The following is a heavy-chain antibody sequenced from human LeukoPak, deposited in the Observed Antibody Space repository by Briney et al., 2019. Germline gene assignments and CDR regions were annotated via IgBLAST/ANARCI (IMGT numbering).Heavy chain of an antibody. V-gene: IGHV1-69*05. CDR3: ARARSPSSGYLLRDHNWFDP. Sequence: SVTVSCKVFGYIFTDYYLHWVRQAPGQGPEWMGGIIPIFGTANYAQKFQGRVTITTDESTSTAYMELSSLRSEDTAVYYCARARSPSSGYLLRDHNWFDPWGQGTLVTVSS. CDR1: GYIFTDYY. CDR2: IIPIFGTA. D-gene: IGHD3-22*01. J-gene: IGHJ5*02.